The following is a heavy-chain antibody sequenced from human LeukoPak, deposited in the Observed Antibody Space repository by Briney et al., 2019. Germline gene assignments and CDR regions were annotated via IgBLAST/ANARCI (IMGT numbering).Heavy chain of an antibody. CDR2: IYTSGST. V-gene: IGHV4-4*07. CDR3: ARLDYDSSEDAFDI. CDR1: GGSISSYY. J-gene: IGHJ3*02. D-gene: IGHD3-22*01. Sequence: PSXTLSLTCTVXGGSISSYYWSWIRQPAGKGLEWIGRIYTSGSTNYNPSLKSRVTMSVDTSKNQFSLKLSSVTAADTAVYYCARLDYDSSEDAFDIWGQGTMVTVSS.